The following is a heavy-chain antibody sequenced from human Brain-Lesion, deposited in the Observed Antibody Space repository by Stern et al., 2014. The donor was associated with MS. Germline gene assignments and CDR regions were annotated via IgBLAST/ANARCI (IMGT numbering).Heavy chain of an antibody. D-gene: IGHD2-2*01. V-gene: IGHV1-8*01. Sequence: QLVQSGAEVKKPGASVKVSCKASGYTFSSYDITWVRQASGQGLEWMGWMNPYSGNTGYAQKFKGRVSMTSDPSISTVYMELTSLTSDDTAVYFCARAVRNQLLSEYWGQGTLVTVSS. CDR3: ARAVRNQLLSEY. J-gene: IGHJ4*02. CDR1: GYTFSSYD. CDR2: MNPYSGNT.